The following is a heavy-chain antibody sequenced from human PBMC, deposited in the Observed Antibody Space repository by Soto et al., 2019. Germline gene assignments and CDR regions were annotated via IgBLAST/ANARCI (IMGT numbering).Heavy chain of an antibody. CDR2: ISGYNGNT. CDR3: ARDLGGQIVDY. CDR1: GYTFTSYG. V-gene: IGHV1-18*01. D-gene: IGHD1-26*01. Sequence: QVQLVQSGAEVKKPGASVKVSCKASGYTFTSYGISWVRQAPGQGLEWMGWISGYNGNTKYAQKLQGRDTMTTDTTTTTAYKELKSLRSDETAGYYCARDLGGQIVDYWGQGTLVTVSS. J-gene: IGHJ4*02.